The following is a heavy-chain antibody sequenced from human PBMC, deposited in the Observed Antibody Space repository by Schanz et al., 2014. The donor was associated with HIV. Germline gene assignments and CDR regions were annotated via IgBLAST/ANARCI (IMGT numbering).Heavy chain of an antibody. V-gene: IGHV3-30*04. J-gene: IGHJ2*01. CDR3: ARDLYCGGDCYAPYWYFDL. Sequence: QVQLVESGGGVVQPGRSLRLSCAVSGFTFSNYAMHWVRQAPGKGLEWVAVISHDGSNKYYADSVKGRFTISRDNAKNSLYLQMNSLRAEDTAVYFCARDLYCGGDCYAPYWYFDLWGRGTLVTVSS. CDR2: ISHDGSNK. D-gene: IGHD2-21*02. CDR1: GFTFSNYA.